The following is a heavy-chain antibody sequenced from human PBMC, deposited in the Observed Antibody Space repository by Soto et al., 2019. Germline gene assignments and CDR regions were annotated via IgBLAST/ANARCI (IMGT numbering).Heavy chain of an antibody. CDR1: VFTFSIFE. CDR3: ARRGRGFSGYHSAFDC. Sequence: GGAPLLAWVAAVFTFSIFEMAVVRQAPGVGLEWVSYISSSGSFTYYADAVNGRFTISRDNSKNSLYLQMESLRAEDTSVYYCARRGRGFSGYHSAFDCWGQGTLVTVSS. J-gene: IGHJ4*02. D-gene: IGHD5-12*01. V-gene: IGHV3-48*03. CDR2: ISSSGSFT.